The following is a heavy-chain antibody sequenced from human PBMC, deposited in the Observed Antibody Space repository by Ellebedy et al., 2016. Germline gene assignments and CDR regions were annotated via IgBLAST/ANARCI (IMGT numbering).Heavy chain of an antibody. CDR3: ARASRQYSSGWCYDY. D-gene: IGHD6-19*01. CDR2: LNTDASFT. CDR1: GFTFSAYW. J-gene: IGHJ4*02. Sequence: GGSLRLSCAASGFTFSAYWMHWVRQAPGKGLVWVSRLNTDASFTAYADSVKGRFTISRDSAKNSLYLQMNSLRAEDTAVYYCARASRQYSSGWCYDYWGQGTLVTVSS. V-gene: IGHV3-74*01.